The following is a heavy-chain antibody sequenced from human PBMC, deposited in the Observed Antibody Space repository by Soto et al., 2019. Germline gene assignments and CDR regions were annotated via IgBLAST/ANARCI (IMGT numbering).Heavy chain of an antibody. D-gene: IGHD2-15*01. CDR2: ISSSSSTI. CDR1: GFTFSSYS. V-gene: IGHV3-48*02. J-gene: IGHJ5*02. Sequence: PGGSLRLSCAASGFTFSSYSMNWVRQAPGKGLEWVSYISSSSSTISYADSVKGRFTISRDNAKNSLHLQMSSLSDEDTAVYYCARAGYCTGGSCYNWLDPSGQGTLVTVYS. CDR3: ARAGYCTGGSCYNWLDP.